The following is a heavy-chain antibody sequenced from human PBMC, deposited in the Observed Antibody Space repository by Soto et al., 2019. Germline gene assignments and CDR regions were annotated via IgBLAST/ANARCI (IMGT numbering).Heavy chain of an antibody. CDR1: GGSFSGYY. J-gene: IGHJ1*01. CDR2: INHSGST. Sequence: QVQLQQWGAGLLKPSETLSLTCAVYGGSFSGYYWSWIRQPPGKGLEWIGEINHSGSTNYNPSLKSRGTIAVDTSKNQFSLKLSSVTAADTAVYYCARYLTHDSSGTTEHWVQGTLVTVSS. D-gene: IGHD3-22*01. V-gene: IGHV4-34*01. CDR3: ARYLTHDSSGTTEH.